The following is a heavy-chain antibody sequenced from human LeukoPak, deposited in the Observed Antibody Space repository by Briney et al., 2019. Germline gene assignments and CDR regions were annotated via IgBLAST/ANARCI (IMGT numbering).Heavy chain of an antibody. Sequence: TSETLSLTCTVSGGSISSSYWSWIRQPPGKGLEWIGYIYYSGSTNYNPSLKSRVTISVDTSKNQFSLKLSSVTAADTAVYYCAKLYYYDSSGYYPDAFDIWGQGTMVTVSS. CDR1: GGSISSSY. V-gene: IGHV4-59*01. J-gene: IGHJ3*02. D-gene: IGHD3-22*01. CDR2: IYYSGST. CDR3: AKLYYYDSSGYYPDAFDI.